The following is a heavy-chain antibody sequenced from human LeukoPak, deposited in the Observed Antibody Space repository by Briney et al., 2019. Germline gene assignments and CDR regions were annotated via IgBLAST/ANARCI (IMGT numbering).Heavy chain of an antibody. CDR2: INHRGST. CDR1: GGSFSGYY. Sequence: PSETLSLTCVVYGGSFSGYYWSWIRQPPGKGLEWIGEINHRGSTNYNPSLKSRVTISVDTSKNQFSLKLSSVTAADTAVYYCARGLRQLVRSWHYWGQGTLVTVSS. V-gene: IGHV4-34*01. J-gene: IGHJ4*02. D-gene: IGHD6-6*01. CDR3: ARGLRQLVRSWHY.